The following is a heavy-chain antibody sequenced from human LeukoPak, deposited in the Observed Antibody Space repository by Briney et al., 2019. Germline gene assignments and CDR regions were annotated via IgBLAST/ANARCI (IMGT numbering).Heavy chain of an antibody. Sequence: ASVKVSCKASGYTFTSYYMHWVRQAPGQGLEWMGIINPSGGSTSYAQKFQGRVTMTRDTSISTAYMELSRLRSDDTAVYYCARDLRVKSDAQEYSSSSGDYWGQGTLVTVSS. D-gene: IGHD6-6*01. CDR3: ARDLRVKSDAQEYSSSSGDY. CDR1: GYTFTSYY. J-gene: IGHJ4*02. V-gene: IGHV1-46*01. CDR2: INPSGGST.